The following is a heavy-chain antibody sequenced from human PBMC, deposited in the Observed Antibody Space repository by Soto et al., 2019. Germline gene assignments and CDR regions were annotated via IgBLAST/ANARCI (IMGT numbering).Heavy chain of an antibody. V-gene: IGHV1-46*01. Sequence: QVQLVQSGAEVKKPGASVKVSCKASGYSFTSYFIHWVRQAPGQGLEWMGIINPSGGSTSYAKKFQGRVSMTRDTSMSTVYMELSSLRSEDTAVYYCAREKDQWGQGTLVTVSS. CDR1: GYSFTSYF. CDR2: INPSGGST. D-gene: IGHD2-2*01. J-gene: IGHJ4*02. CDR3: AREKDQ.